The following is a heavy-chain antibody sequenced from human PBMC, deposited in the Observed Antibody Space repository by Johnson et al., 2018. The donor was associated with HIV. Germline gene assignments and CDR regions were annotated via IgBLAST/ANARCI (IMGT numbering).Heavy chain of an antibody. Sequence: QVQLVESGGGVVQPGRSLRLSCAASGFTFSSYGMHWVRQAPGKGLEWVAVISYDGSNKYYADSVKGRFTISRDNSKNTLYLQMNSLRAEDTAVYYCAREAGGSYPDAFDIWGQGTLVTVSS. J-gene: IGHJ3*02. V-gene: IGHV3-30*03. D-gene: IGHD1-26*01. CDR3: AREAGGSYPDAFDI. CDR2: ISYDGSNK. CDR1: GFTFSSYG.